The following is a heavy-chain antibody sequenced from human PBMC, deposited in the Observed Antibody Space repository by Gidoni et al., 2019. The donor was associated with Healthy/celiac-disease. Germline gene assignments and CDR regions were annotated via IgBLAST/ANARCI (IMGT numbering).Heavy chain of an antibody. J-gene: IGHJ4*02. CDR2: IVPILGRA. CDR3: AKDDSSGYPFDY. V-gene: IGHV1-69*04. D-gene: IGHD3-22*01. Sequence: QAQLVQSGAEVKKPGSSVKVSCKASGGTFSSYAISWVRQAPGQGLEWMGRIVPILGRANNAQKFQGRVTITADKSTSTAYMELSSLRSEDTAVYYCAKDDSSGYPFDYWGQGTLVTVSS. CDR1: GGTFSSYA.